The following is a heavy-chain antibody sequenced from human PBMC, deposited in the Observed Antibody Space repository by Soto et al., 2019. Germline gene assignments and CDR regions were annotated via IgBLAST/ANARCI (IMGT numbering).Heavy chain of an antibody. V-gene: IGHV3-48*03. D-gene: IGHD4-17*01. CDR3: ARDGYGDPYYYYGMDV. Sequence: EVQLVESGGGLVQPGGSLRLSCAASGFTFSLYEMNWVRQAPGKGLEWLSYISTSGSTIYHADSLKGRFTISRDNAKNSLYLQMNSLRAEDTAVYYCARDGYGDPYYYYGMDVWGQGTTVTVSS. CDR1: GFTFSLYE. J-gene: IGHJ6*02. CDR2: ISTSGSTI.